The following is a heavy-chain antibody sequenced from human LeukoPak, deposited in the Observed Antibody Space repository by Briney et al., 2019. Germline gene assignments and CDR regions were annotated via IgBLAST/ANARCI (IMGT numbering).Heavy chain of an antibody. CDR2: INPNSGGT. D-gene: IGHD3-3*01. Sequence: ASVKVSCKASGYTFTGYYMHWVRQAPGQGLEWMGWINPNSGGTNYAQKFQGRVTMTRDTSISTAYMELSRLRSDDTAVYYCARGYPLRFLEWHPWAYWGQGTLVTVSS. CDR1: GYTFTGYY. V-gene: IGHV1-2*02. J-gene: IGHJ4*02. CDR3: ARGYPLRFLEWHPWAY.